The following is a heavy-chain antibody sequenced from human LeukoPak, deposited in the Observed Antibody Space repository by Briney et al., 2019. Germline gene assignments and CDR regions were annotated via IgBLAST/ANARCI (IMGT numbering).Heavy chain of an antibody. Sequence: GGSLRLSCAASGFTFSSYAMSWVRPAPGKGVEWGSAISGSGGSTYYADSVKGRFTISRDNSKNTLYRQMNSLRAEDTAVYYCAKRASGSGTSLYYFDYWGQGTLVTVSS. CDR1: GFTFSSYA. D-gene: IGHD3-10*01. J-gene: IGHJ4*02. V-gene: IGHV3-23*01. CDR3: AKRASGSGTSLYYFDY. CDR2: ISGSGGST.